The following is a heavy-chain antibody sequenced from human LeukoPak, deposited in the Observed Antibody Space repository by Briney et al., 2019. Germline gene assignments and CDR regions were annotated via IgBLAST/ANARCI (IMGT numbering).Heavy chain of an antibody. J-gene: IGHJ3*02. CDR1: GGSISSYH. CDR2: IYHSGST. D-gene: IGHD6-25*01. V-gene: IGHV4-59*01. CDR3: ARGMAIAAVAFDI. Sequence: SETLSLTCNVSGGSISSYHWSWIRQPPGKGLEWIGYIYHSGSTYYNPSLKSRVTISVDTSKNQFSLKLSSVTAADTAVYYCARGMAIAAVAFDIWGQGTMVTVSS.